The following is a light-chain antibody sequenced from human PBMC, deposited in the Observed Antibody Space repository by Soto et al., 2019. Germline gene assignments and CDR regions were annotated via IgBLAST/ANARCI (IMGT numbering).Light chain of an antibody. Sequence: IVLTQSPGTLSLSPGERATLSCRASQSVSSIYLAWYQLKPGQSPRLLIYDAASRAAGIPDRFSGRGSGTEFALTISRLEPEDVAVYYCQQYGSLPYTFGQGTKLEIK. CDR2: DAA. V-gene: IGKV3-20*01. CDR1: QSVSSIY. J-gene: IGKJ2*01. CDR3: QQYGSLPYT.